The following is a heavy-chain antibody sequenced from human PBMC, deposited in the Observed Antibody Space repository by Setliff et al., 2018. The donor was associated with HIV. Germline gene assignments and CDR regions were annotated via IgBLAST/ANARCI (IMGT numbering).Heavy chain of an antibody. Sequence: SSETLSLTCSVSGGSISSGPYYWGWIRQPPGEGLEWIVSFYYSGSTYYNPYLKSRVTMSVDTSKNQFSLNLDSVTAADTAVYYCAPLAAAGGYWGQGTLVTVSS. D-gene: IGHD6-25*01. CDR1: GGSISSGPYY. J-gene: IGHJ4*02. CDR3: APLAAAGGY. CDR2: FYYSGST. V-gene: IGHV4-39*01.